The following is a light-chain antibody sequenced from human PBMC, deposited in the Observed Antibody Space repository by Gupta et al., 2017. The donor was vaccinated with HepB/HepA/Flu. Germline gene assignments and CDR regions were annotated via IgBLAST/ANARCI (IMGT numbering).Light chain of an antibody. Sequence: QTVVTQEPSFSVSPGGTITLTCGLSSGPVSPTHHPSWYQQTPGQSPRTLIYSVNSRSSGVPGRFSGSNLGNKAALTITGAQADDESDYYCALFLGNGIWDFGGGTRLTVL. V-gene: IGLV8-61*01. CDR3: ALFLGNGIWD. J-gene: IGLJ2*01. CDR2: SVN. CDR1: SGPVSPTHH.